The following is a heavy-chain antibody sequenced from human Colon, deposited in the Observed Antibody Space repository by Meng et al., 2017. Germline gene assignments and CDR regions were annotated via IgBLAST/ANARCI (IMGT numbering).Heavy chain of an antibody. CDR2: IYLSGSP. J-gene: IGHJ4*02. D-gene: IGHD6-19*01. CDR3: ARHGGWHFDY. CDR1: GGSISSSNY. V-gene: IGHV4-4*02. Sequence: VGLQEAGPGLVEPSGSLSPSCAVSGGSISSSNYWSWVRQPPGKGLEWIGQIYLSGSPNYNPSLERRLTISVDKSKNQLSLRLTSVTAADTAIYYCARHGGWHFDYWGQGTLVTVSS.